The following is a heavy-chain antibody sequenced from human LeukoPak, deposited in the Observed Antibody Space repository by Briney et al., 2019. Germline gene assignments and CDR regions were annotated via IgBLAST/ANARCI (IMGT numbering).Heavy chain of an antibody. D-gene: IGHD1-1*01. J-gene: IGHJ6*03. CDR2: IYHSGRT. V-gene: IGHV4-38-2*02. Sequence: SETLSLTCTVSGYSISSGYYWGWIRQPPGKGLEWIGSIYHSGRTYYNPSLKSRVTISVDTSKNQFSLKLSSVTAADTADYYCARLLPRTGTTAYYFHNDMDVWGKGTTVTISS. CDR3: ARLLPRTGTTAYYFHNDMDV. CDR1: GYSISSGYY.